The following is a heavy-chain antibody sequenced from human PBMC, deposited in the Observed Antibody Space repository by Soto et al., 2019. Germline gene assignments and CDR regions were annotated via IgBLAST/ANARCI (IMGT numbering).Heavy chain of an antibody. D-gene: IGHD7-27*01. CDR3: ARGPNGDKVDY. CDR1: GDSISSGEYY. V-gene: IGHV4-30-4*01. J-gene: IGHJ4*02. Sequence: SETLSLTCTVSGDSISSGEYYSSWIRKPPAKGLEWIVYIYYSGSTYSNPSLKSRVTISIDMSRNQFSLKLSSVTAADTAVYYCARGPNGDKVDYWGQGTLVNVSS. CDR2: IYYSGST.